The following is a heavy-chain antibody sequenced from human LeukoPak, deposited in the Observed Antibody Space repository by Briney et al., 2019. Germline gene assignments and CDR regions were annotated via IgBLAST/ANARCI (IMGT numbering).Heavy chain of an antibody. CDR3: AKALYLGYCSSTSCYSPPDY. D-gene: IGHD2-2*02. CDR1: GFTFSSYG. CDR2: IRYDGSNK. Sequence: GGSLRLSCAASGFTFSSYGMHWVRQAPGKGLEWVAFIRYDGSNKYYADSVKGRFIISRDNSKNTLYLQMNSLRAEDTAVYYCAKALYLGYCSSTSCYSPPDYWGQGTLVTVSS. V-gene: IGHV3-30*02. J-gene: IGHJ4*02.